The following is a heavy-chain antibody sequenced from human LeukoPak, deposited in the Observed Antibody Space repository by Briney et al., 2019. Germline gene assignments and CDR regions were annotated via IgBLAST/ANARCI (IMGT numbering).Heavy chain of an antibody. Sequence: PGGSLRLSCAASGFTFNYYAMHWVRQAPGKGLEWVAVISYDGSNRYYADSVKGRFTISRDNVKNTLYVQMHSLRVEDTAVYYCVRDLVDCSGGSCPTQGSYGMDVWGQGTTVTVSS. CDR2: ISYDGSNR. V-gene: IGHV3-30*04. J-gene: IGHJ6*02. CDR1: GFTFNYYA. D-gene: IGHD2-15*01. CDR3: VRDLVDCSGGSCPTQGSYGMDV.